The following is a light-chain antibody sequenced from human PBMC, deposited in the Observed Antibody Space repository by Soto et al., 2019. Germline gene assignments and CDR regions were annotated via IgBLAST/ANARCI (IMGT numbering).Light chain of an antibody. V-gene: IGKV4-1*01. CDR1: QTISYTSINKTY. CDR2: WAS. CDR3: QQYDKWPYT. Sequence: DIVMTQSPDSLAVSLGERATISCKSSQTISYTSINKTYLAWYQQRPGQPPKLLIYWASIRGSGVPDRLSGSGFGTDFTLTISSLQSEDGALYVCQQYDKWPYTFGQGTNLELK. J-gene: IGKJ2*01.